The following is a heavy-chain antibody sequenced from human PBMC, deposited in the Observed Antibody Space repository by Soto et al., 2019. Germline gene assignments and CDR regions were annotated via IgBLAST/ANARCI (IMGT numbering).Heavy chain of an antibody. CDR3: ARGSIGYYYGMDV. Sequence: SETLSLTCAVSGYSISSGYYWGWIRQPPGKGLEWIGSIYHSGSTYYNPSLKGRVTISVDTSKNQFSLKLSSVTAADTAVYYCARGSIGYYYGMDVWGQGTTVTVSS. D-gene: IGHD2-15*01. J-gene: IGHJ6*02. CDR1: GYSISSGYY. V-gene: IGHV4-38-2*01. CDR2: IYHSGST.